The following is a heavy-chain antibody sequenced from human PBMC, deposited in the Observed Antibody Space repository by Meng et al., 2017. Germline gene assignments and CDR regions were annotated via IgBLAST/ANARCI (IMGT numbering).Heavy chain of an antibody. V-gene: IGHV3-9*01. CDR1: GFTFDDYA. CDR2: ISWNRGSI. Sequence: SLKISCAASGFTFDDYAMHWVRQAPGKGLEWVSGISWNRGSIGYADSVLGRFTISRDNAKNSLYLQMNSLRPEDTALYYCAKDRAVAKNGFYGMDVWGQGTTVTV. J-gene: IGHJ6*02. D-gene: IGHD5-12*01. CDR3: AKDRAVAKNGFYGMDV.